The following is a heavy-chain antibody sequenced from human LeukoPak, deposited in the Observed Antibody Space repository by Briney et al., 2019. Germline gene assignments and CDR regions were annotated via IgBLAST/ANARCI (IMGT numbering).Heavy chain of an antibody. V-gene: IGHV3-33*01. CDR2: IQSDGSQE. CDR3: ARDSCLIKTCLDY. D-gene: IGHD3-10*01. CDR1: GFIYCHFG. Sequence: PGGSLRLSCATSGFIYCHFGMHWVRPAPGKAVEWVAAIQSDGSQEYFADSVKGRSTISRDKSKSTIYLQIDTLRAEDTAVYYCARDSCLIKTCLDYWGQGTLVTVSS. J-gene: IGHJ4*02.